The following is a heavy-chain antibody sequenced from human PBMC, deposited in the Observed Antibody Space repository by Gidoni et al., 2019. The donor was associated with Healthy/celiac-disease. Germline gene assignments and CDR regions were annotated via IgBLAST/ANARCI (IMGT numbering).Heavy chain of an antibody. CDR3: ARGYYDSSGLVFDY. Sequence: EVQLVESGGGLVQPGGSLRLSCAASGFTFSSYSMNWVRQASGKGLEWVSYISSSSSTIYYADSVKGRFTISRDNAKNSLYLQMNSLRDEDTAVYYCARGYYDSSGLVFDYWGQGTLVTVSS. J-gene: IGHJ4*02. V-gene: IGHV3-48*02. CDR1: GFTFSSYS. CDR2: ISSSSSTI. D-gene: IGHD3-22*01.